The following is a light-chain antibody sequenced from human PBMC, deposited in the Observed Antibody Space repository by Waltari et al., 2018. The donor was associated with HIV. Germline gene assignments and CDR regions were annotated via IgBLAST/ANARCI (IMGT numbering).Light chain of an antibody. V-gene: IGLV2-14*03. CDR3: SSYRNSTFYV. CDR1: TSDVGGYTY. Sequence: QSALTQPASVSGSPGQSITISCTDTTSDVGGYTYVPWYQQHPGKAPRVIIYDVSNRPSGVSDRFSGSKSGNTASLTISGLQAEDEGDYFCSSYRNSTFYVFGNGTKVTVL. CDR2: DVS. J-gene: IGLJ1*01.